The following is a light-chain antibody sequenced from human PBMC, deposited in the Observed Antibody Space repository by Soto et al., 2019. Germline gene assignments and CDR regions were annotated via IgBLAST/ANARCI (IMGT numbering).Light chain of an antibody. J-gene: IGKJ1*01. Sequence: DIQMTQSPSTLSASVGDRVTITCRASQSISRWLAWYQQKPGKAPKVLISDASNLESGVSSRFSGSGSGTEFTLTISSLQPDDFATYYCQQYNSYSPTWTFGQGTKVDIK. CDR1: QSISRW. V-gene: IGKV1-5*01. CDR3: QQYNSYSPTWT. CDR2: DAS.